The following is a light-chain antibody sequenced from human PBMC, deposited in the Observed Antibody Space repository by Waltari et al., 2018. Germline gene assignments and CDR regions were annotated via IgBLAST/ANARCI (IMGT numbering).Light chain of an antibody. CDR1: QGIPNS. Sequence: DIQMTQSPSSLSASVGDRVTITRRASQGIPNSLAWYQQKPGKAPKLLLSAASRLEGAVPSRFSDSGSGTDYTLTISNLQPEDFATYDGQQYYSTLWTFGQGTKVEIK. V-gene: IGKV1-NL1*01. CDR2: AAS. CDR3: QQYYSTLWT. J-gene: IGKJ1*01.